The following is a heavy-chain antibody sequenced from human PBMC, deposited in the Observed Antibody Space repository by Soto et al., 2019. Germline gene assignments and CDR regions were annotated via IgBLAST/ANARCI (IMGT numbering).Heavy chain of an antibody. CDR2: INPNSGGT. J-gene: IGHJ5*02. D-gene: IGHD2-2*01. CDR1: GYTFTGYY. Sequence: ASVKVSCKASGYTFTGYYMHWVRQAPGQGLECMGWINPNSGGTNYAQKFQGRVTMTRDTSISTAYMELSRLRSDDTAVYYCARVPAARLMNWFDPWGQGTLVTVSS. V-gene: IGHV1-2*02. CDR3: ARVPAARLMNWFDP.